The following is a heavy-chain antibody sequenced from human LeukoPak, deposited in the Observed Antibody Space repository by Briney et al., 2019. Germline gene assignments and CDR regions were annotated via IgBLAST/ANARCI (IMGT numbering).Heavy chain of an antibody. CDR1: GGSISSGGYS. CDR2: IYYSGST. J-gene: IGHJ4*02. Sequence: SETLSLTCTVSGGSISSGGYSWSWIRQHPGKGLEWIGYIYYSGSTYYNPSLKSRVTISVDTSKNQFSLKLSSVTAADTAVYYCARAVFSGWYFYYFDYWGQGTLVTVSS. D-gene: IGHD6-19*01. CDR3: ARAVFSGWYFYYFDY. V-gene: IGHV4-31*03.